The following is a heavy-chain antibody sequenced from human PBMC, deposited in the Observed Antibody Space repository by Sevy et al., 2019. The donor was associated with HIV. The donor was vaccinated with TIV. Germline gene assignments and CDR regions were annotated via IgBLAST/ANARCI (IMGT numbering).Heavy chain of an antibody. D-gene: IGHD3-10*01. Sequence: GGSLRLSCAASGFTFDDYTMHWVRQVPGKGLEWVSLISWDAKKTVYADSVEGRFTVSRDNRKNSLYLQMNSLRSEDTALYFCAKDIPGYSGFDHWGQGTLVTVSS. CDR2: ISWDAKKT. V-gene: IGHV3-43*01. CDR3: AKDIPGYSGFDH. CDR1: GFTFDDYT. J-gene: IGHJ4*02.